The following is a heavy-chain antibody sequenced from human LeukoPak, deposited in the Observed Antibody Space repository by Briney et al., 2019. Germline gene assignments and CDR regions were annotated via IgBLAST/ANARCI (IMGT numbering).Heavy chain of an antibody. CDR1: GFTFSSYE. CDR3: ARRNYHDTSGYYWADAFDI. Sequence: PGGSLRLSCAASGFTFSSYEMNWVRQAPGKGLEWVSYISSSGSTIYYADSVKGRFTISRDNAKNTLYLQMNSLRAEDTAVYYCARRNYHDTSGYYWADAFDIWGQGTVVTVSS. CDR2: ISSSGSTI. V-gene: IGHV3-48*03. D-gene: IGHD3-22*01. J-gene: IGHJ3*02.